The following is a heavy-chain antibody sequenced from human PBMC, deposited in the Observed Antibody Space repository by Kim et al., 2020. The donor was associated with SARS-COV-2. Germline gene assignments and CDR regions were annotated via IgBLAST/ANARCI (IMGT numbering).Heavy chain of an antibody. V-gene: IGHV3-33*01. D-gene: IGHD3-10*01. CDR3: VRDRWFGEDWYYDL. J-gene: IGHJ2*01. Sequence: YKDSVQGRFIISRDSSDDTLHLQMNSIRVEDTAVYYCVRDRWFGEDWYYDLWGSGTLVTVSS.